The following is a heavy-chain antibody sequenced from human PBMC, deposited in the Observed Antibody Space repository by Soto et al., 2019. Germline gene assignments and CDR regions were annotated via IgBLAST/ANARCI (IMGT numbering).Heavy chain of an antibody. V-gene: IGHV3-48*02. CDR3: ARADIVATTSVGG. Sequence: GGSLRLSFEASRFTFSSYSINWVLRSPVKGLELVSYISSSSSTIYYADSVKGRFTISRDNAKNSLYLQMNSLRDEDTAVYYCARADIVATTSVGGWGQGTPVTVSS. D-gene: IGHD5-12*01. J-gene: IGHJ4*02. CDR1: RFTFSSYS. CDR2: ISSSSSTI.